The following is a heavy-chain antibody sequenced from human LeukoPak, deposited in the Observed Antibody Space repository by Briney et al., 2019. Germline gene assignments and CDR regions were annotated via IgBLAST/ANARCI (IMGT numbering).Heavy chain of an antibody. CDR2: INTRTTTI. J-gene: IGHJ4*02. CDR3: AISRDGNMGY. CDR1: GFTFSSSG. D-gene: IGHD5-24*01. Sequence: GGSLRLSCAASGFTFSSSGMNWVRQAPGKGLEWVSFINTRTTTIYYADSVRGRFTISRDNAKNSLYLQMNSPRAEDTAVYYCAISRDGNMGYWGQGTLVTVSS. V-gene: IGHV3-48*01.